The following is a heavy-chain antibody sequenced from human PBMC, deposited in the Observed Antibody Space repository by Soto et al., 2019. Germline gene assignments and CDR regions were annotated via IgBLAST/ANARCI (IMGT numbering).Heavy chain of an antibody. CDR3: ARGLINLAGGAFDI. CDR2: ISTDETNE. Sequence: RLSCAASGFAFSNSVIHCVLQALGRGLECLGVISTDETNEDDADFVKGRFTISRDNSKSTLYLQMNSRSAEDTAVYYCARGLINLAGGAFDIWGQGTVGTVSS. V-gene: IGHV3-33*01. CDR1: GFAFSNSV. D-gene: IGHD3-16*01. J-gene: IGHJ3*02.